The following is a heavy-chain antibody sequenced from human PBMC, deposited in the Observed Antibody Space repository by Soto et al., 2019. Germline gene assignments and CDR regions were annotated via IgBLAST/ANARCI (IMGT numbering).Heavy chain of an antibody. CDR1: GGTFSSYA. CDR3: ARVKLMVYAIGPYGWFDP. V-gene: IGHV1-69*01. Sequence: QVQLVQSGAEVKKPGSSVKVSCKASGGTFSSYAISWVRQAPGQGLEWMGGIIPIFGTANYAQKFQGRVTSTADESTSTAYMELSSLRSEDTAVYYCARVKLMVYAIGPYGWFDPWGQGTLVTVSS. D-gene: IGHD2-8*01. J-gene: IGHJ5*02. CDR2: IIPIFGTA.